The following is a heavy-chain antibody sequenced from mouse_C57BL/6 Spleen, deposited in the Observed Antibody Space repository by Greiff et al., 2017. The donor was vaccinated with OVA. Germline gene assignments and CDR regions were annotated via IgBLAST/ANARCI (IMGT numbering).Heavy chain of an antibody. V-gene: IGHV1-62-2*01. CDR1: GYTFTEYT. J-gene: IGHJ4*01. D-gene: IGHD1-1*01. CDR2: FYPGSGSI. CDR3: ARHEGYYYGSYYAMDY. Sequence: QVHVKQSGAELVKPGASVKLSCKASGYTFTEYTIHWVKQRPGQGLEWIGWFYPGSGSIKYNEKFKDKATLTADKSSSTVYMELSRLTSEDSTVYSCARHEGYYYGSYYAMDYWGQGTSVTVSS.